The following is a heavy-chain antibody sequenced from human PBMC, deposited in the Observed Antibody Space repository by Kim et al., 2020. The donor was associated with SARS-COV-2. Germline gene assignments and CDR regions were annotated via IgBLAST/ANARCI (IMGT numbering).Heavy chain of an antibody. J-gene: IGHJ6*02. CDR2: IYYSGST. Sequence: SETLSLTCTVSGGSISSYYWRWIRQPPGKGLEWVGYIYYSGSTNYNPSLKSRVTISVDTSKNQFSLKLSSVTAADTAVYYCAGGYSGYDPRHYCYYGMDGWGQASTLSVSS. CDR1: GGSISSYY. CDR3: AGGYSGYDPRHYCYYGMDG. V-gene: IGHV4-59*13. D-gene: IGHD5-12*01.